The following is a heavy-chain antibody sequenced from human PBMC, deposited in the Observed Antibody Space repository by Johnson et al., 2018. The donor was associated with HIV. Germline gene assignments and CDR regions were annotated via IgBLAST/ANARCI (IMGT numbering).Heavy chain of an antibody. Sequence: QEKLVESGGGVVQHGGSLRISCAASGVTFSSYGMHWVRQAPGKGLEGVAFIRYDGNNKYYADSVKGRFTISRDNSKNTLFLQMNSLRAEDTAVYYCAKEHDCGDAFDIWGQGTMVTVSS. CDR2: IRYDGNNK. CDR3: AKEHDCGDAFDI. V-gene: IGHV3-30*02. D-gene: IGHD2-21*02. J-gene: IGHJ3*02. CDR1: GVTFSSYG.